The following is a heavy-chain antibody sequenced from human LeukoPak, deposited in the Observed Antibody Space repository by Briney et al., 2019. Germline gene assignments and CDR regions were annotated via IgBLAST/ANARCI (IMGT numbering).Heavy chain of an antibody. CDR1: GGTFSSYA. CDR2: IYPNSGGT. CDR3: AREATVGGY. J-gene: IGHJ4*02. V-gene: IGHV1-2*02. Sequence: ASVKVSCKASGGTFSSYAISWVRQAPGQGLEWMGWIYPNSGGTNYAQKFQGRVTMTRDTSISTAYMELSSLRSDDTAVYYCAREATVGGYWGQGTLVTVSS. D-gene: IGHD3-16*01.